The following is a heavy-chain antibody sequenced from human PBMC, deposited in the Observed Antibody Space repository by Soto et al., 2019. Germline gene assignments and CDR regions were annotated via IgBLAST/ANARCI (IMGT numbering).Heavy chain of an antibody. D-gene: IGHD6-6*01. CDR1: GGSISSSSYY. J-gene: IGHJ4*02. V-gene: IGHV4-39*01. CDR3: ARLGSSTSFDH. Sequence: SETLSLTRTVSGGSISSSSYYWGWIRQPPGKGLEWIGSIYYSGSTYYNPSLKSRVTISVDTSKNQFSLKLSSVTAADTAVYYCARLGSSTSFDHWGQGTLVTVSS. CDR2: IYYSGST.